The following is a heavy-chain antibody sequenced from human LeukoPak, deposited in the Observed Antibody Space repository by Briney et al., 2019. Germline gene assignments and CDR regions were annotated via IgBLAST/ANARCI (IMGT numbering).Heavy chain of an antibody. D-gene: IGHD2-2*01. Sequence: ASVKVSCKASGYTSTGYYMHWVRQAPGQGLEWMGWINPNSGGTNYAQKFQGRVTMTRDTSISTAYMELSRLRSDDTAVYYCVRDVYCSSTSCPGGYYYMDVWGKGTTVTVSS. V-gene: IGHV1-2*02. CDR3: VRDVYCSSTSCPGGYYYMDV. CDR1: GYTSTGYY. J-gene: IGHJ6*03. CDR2: INPNSGGT.